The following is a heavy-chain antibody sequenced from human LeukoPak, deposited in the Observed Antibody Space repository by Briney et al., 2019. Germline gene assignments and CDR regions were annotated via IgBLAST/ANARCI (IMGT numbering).Heavy chain of an antibody. CDR1: GGSISSGDYY. CDR2: IYYSGST. V-gene: IGHV4-30-4*08. CDR3: ARVSFGFLKAFDI. J-gene: IGHJ3*02. D-gene: IGHD3/OR15-3a*01. Sequence: SETLSLTCTVSGGSISSGDYYWSWIRQPPGKGLEWIGYIYYSGSTYYNPSLTSRVTISVDTSKNQFSLKLSSVTAADTAVYYCARVSFGFLKAFDIWGQGTMVTVSS.